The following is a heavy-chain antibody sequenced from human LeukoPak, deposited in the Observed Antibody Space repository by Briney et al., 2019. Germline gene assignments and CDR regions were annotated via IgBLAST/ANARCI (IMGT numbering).Heavy chain of an antibody. CDR3: AKVGNDYELF. Sequence: PGGSLRLSCAASGFTVSSNYMSWVRQAPGKGLEWVSAISGSGGSTYYADSVKGRFTISRDNSKNTLYLQMNSLRAEDTAVYYCAKVGNDYELFWGQGTLVTVSS. V-gene: IGHV3-23*01. J-gene: IGHJ4*02. CDR2: ISGSGGST. CDR1: GFTVSSNY. D-gene: IGHD4-17*01.